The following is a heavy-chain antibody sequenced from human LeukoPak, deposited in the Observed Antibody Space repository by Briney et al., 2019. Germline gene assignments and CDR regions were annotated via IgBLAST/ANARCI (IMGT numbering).Heavy chain of an antibody. CDR3: ATDGAGFDT. J-gene: IGHJ5*02. CDR2: INIGGTNT. Sequence: PGRSLRLSCAASGFTFSDYYMSWIRQAPGKGLEWLSYINIGGTNTHYADSVKGRFTISRDNAKKSPYLEMNNLRAEDTAVYYCATDGAGFDTWGQGVLVTVSS. CDR1: GFTFSDYY. V-gene: IGHV3-11*01.